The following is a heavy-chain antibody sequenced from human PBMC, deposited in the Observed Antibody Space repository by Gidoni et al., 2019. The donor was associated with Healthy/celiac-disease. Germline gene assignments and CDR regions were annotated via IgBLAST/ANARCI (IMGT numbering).Heavy chain of an antibody. CDR1: GYTITELS. CDR2: FDPEDGET. V-gene: IGHV1-24*01. J-gene: IGHJ4*02. Sequence: VQLVQSGAEVKKPGASEKVSCKVSGYTITELSMHWVRQAPGKGLEWMGGFDPEDGETIYAQKFQGRVTMTEDTSTDTAYMELSSLRSEDTAVYYCATDPSLEWLSDNVYWGQGTLVTVSS. D-gene: IGHD3-3*01. CDR3: ATDPSLEWLSDNVY.